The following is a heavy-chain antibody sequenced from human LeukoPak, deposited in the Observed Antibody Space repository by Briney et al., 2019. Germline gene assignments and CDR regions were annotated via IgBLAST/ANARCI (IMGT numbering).Heavy chain of an antibody. CDR3: AKDGRDIVVVVASRGPYNWFDP. V-gene: IGHV3-23*01. Sequence: GSLRLSCAASGFTFSSYAMSWVRQAPGKGLEWVSAISGSGGSTYYADSVKGRFTISRDNSKNTLYLQMNSLRAEDTAVYYCAKDGRDIVVVVASRGPYNWFDPWGQGTLVTVSS. J-gene: IGHJ5*02. CDR1: GFTFSSYA. D-gene: IGHD2-15*01. CDR2: ISGSGGST.